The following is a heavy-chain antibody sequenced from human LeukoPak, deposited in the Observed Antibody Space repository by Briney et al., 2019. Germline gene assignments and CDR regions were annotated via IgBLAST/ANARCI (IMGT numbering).Heavy chain of an antibody. CDR1: GFTFSSHT. CDR3: ARVRVTGYSNFAY. D-gene: IGHD3-9*01. Sequence: GGSLRLSCAASGFTFSSHTMSWVRQAPGKGLEWVSVIYHSGNTDYADSVKGRFTISRDNSKNTVYLQMSSLRAEDTAVYYCARVRVTGYSNFAYWGQGTLVTVSS. J-gene: IGHJ4*02. V-gene: IGHV3-53*01. CDR2: IYHSGNT.